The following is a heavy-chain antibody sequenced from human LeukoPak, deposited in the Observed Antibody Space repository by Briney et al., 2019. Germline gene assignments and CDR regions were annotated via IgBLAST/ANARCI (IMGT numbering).Heavy chain of an antibody. CDR3: ARAGGNGYNNWFDP. D-gene: IGHD5-24*01. V-gene: IGHV4-59*01. CDR1: GGSISSYY. CDR2: IYYSGST. J-gene: IGHJ5*02. Sequence: SETLSLTCTVSGGSISSYYWSWIRQPPGKGLEWIGYIYYSGSTNYNPSLKSRVTISVDTSKNQFSLKLSSVTAADTAVYYCARAGGNGYNNWFDPWGQGTLVTASS.